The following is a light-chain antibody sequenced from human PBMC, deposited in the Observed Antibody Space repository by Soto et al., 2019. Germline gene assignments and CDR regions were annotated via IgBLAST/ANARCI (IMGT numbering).Light chain of an antibody. J-gene: IGLJ1*01. V-gene: IGLV2-14*01. CDR1: SSDVGGYNY. CDR2: EVN. Sequence: QSALTQPASVSGSPGQSITISCTGTSSDVGGYNYVSWYQHHPGKAPKLMIYEVNNRPSGISDRFSASKSGNTAFLTISGRQAEDEADYYCSSYANSIPLYVFGTGTKLTVL. CDR3: SSYANSIPLYV.